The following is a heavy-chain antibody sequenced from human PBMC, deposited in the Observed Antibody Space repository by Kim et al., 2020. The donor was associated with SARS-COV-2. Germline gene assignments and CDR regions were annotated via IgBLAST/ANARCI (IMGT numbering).Heavy chain of an antibody. CDR1: GFTFTDYF. V-gene: IGHV3-11*01. CDR2: ISSTGSTM. D-gene: IGHD3-9*01. Sequence: GGSLRFSCAASGFTFTDYFFNWIRQAPGKGLEWISYISSTGSTMYYADSVKGRFTISRDNAKNSLYLQMNSLRAEDTAVYYCARGYDILTGFDYWGQGTLVTVSS. CDR3: ARGYDILTGFDY. J-gene: IGHJ4*02.